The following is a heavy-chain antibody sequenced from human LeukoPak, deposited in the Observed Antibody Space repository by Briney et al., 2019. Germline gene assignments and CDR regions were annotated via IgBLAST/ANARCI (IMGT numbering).Heavy chain of an antibody. CDR2: ISSSSSTI. CDR1: GFTFRSYS. J-gene: IGHJ4*02. CDR3: ARGDYDYVWGSYRSGGFDY. V-gene: IGHV3-48*01. Sequence: GGSLRLSCAASGFTFRSYSMNWVRQAPGKGLEWVSYISSSSSTIYYADSVKGRFTISRDNAKNSLYLQMNSLRAEDTAVYYCARGDYDYVWGSYRSGGFDYWGQGTLVTVSS. D-gene: IGHD3-16*02.